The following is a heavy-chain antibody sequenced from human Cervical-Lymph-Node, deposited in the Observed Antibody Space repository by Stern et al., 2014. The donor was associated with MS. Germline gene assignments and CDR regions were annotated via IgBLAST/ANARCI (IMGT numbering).Heavy chain of an antibody. CDR2: IYYRGST. D-gene: IGHD3-10*01. CDR1: GGSISSYY. CDR3: ARGYYYGSGNAFDI. J-gene: IGHJ3*02. Sequence: QVQLQESGPGLVKPSETLSLTCTASGGSISSYYWSWIRQPPGQGLEWIGYIYYRGSTNYKPSLKSRMTISVDTVKQQLSLQMSAVTAADTAVYYCARGYYYGSGNAFDIWGQGTMVTVSS. V-gene: IGHV4-59*01.